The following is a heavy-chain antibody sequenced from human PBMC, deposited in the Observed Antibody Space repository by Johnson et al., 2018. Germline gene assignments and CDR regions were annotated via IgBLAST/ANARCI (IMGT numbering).Heavy chain of an antibody. J-gene: IGHJ1*01. CDR2: ISYDGSNE. CDR3: AKDYEQYLQH. D-gene: IGHD3-16*01. CDR1: GITLSNYA. V-gene: IGHV3-30-3*01. Sequence: QVQLVESGGGVVQPGRSLRLSCTASGITLSNYAMHWVRQAPGKGLEWVTIISYDGSNEYYADSVKGRFTISRDNSKNTVYLQMNSLRGDDTAVYYCAKDYEQYLQHWGQGTLVTVSS.